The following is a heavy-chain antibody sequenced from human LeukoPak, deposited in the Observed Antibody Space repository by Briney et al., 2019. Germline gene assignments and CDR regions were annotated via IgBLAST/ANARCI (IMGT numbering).Heavy chain of an antibody. J-gene: IGHJ5*02. CDR2: IYYSGST. V-gene: IGHV4-59*11. Sequence: SETLSLICTVSGGSISSHYWSWIRQPPGKGLEWIGYIYYSGSTNYNPSLKSRVTISVDTSKNQFSLKLSSVTAADTAVYYCARRASTRTIFGVVIPPHNWFDPWGQGTLVTVSS. CDR1: GGSISSHY. CDR3: ARRASTRTIFGVVIPPHNWFDP. D-gene: IGHD3-3*01.